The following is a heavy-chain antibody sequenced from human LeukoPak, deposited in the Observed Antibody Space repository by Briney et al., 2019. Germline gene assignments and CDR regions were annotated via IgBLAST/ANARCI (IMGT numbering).Heavy chain of an antibody. CDR3: ARVMGSWSTHDAFDI. CDR2: ISSSSSYI. J-gene: IGHJ3*02. D-gene: IGHD6-13*01. V-gene: IGHV3-21*01. Sequence: PGGSLRLSCAASGFTFSSYSMNWVRQAPGKGLEWVSSISSSSSYIYYADSVKGRFTIPRDNAKNSLYLQMNSLRAEDTAVYYCARVMGSWSTHDAFDIWGQGTMVTVSS. CDR1: GFTFSSYS.